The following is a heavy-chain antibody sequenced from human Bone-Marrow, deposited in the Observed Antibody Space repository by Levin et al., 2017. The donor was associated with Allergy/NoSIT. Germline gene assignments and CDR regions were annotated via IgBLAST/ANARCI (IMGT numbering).Heavy chain of an antibody. CDR3: TTAKLGVGAFDI. V-gene: IGHV3-15*01. Sequence: PGESLKISCAASGFTFSHAWMNWVRQAPGKGLEWVGRIKSKADGGTTDYAAPVKGRFSISRDDSKDSLHLQMNSLKTDDTAVYYCTTAKLGVGAFDIWGQGTMVTVSS. J-gene: IGHJ3*02. D-gene: IGHD2-8*01. CDR2: IKSKADGGTT. CDR1: GFTFSHAW.